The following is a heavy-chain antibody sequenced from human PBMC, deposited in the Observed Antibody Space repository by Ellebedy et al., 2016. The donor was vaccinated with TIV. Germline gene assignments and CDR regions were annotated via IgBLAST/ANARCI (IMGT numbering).Heavy chain of an antibody. V-gene: IGHV3-23*01. D-gene: IGHD3/OR15-3a*01. CDR1: GFTFSNYA. CDR3: AKEGDWGGLDY. J-gene: IGHJ4*02. CDR2: ITASGGRT. Sequence: GESLKISXAASGFTFSNYAMNWVRQAPGKGLEWVSIITASGGRTFYADSVKDRFTISRDNSKKTLYLQMNSLRGEDTAIYYCAKEGDWGGLDYWGQGTLVTVSS.